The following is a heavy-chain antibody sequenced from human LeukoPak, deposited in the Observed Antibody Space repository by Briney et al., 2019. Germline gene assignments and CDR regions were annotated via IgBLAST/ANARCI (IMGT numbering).Heavy chain of an antibody. Sequence: GGSLRLSYAASGCTFGSYGMNWVLQAPGKGLEWVANIKQDGSEKYCVDCVKGRLNISRENAKNSLYLQMNSQRAEDTAVYYCARGRRHYGWGSYPVDYWGQGTLVTVSS. J-gene: IGHJ4*02. D-gene: IGHD3-10*01. CDR3: ARGRRHYGWGSYPVDY. CDR1: GCTFGSYG. V-gene: IGHV3-7*04. CDR2: IKQDGSEK.